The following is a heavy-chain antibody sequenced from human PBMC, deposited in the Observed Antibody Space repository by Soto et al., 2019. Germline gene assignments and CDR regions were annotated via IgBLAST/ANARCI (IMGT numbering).Heavy chain of an antibody. CDR2: ISSSGSTI. V-gene: IGHV3-48*03. CDR1: GFTFSSYE. D-gene: IGHD5-12*01. Sequence: RGSLRLSCAASGFTFSSYEMNWVRQAPGKGLEWVSYISSSGSTIYYADSVKGRFTISRDNAKNSLYLQMNSLRAEDTAVYYCARGGFRLATKYYFDYWGQGTLVTVSS. J-gene: IGHJ4*02. CDR3: ARGGFRLATKYYFDY.